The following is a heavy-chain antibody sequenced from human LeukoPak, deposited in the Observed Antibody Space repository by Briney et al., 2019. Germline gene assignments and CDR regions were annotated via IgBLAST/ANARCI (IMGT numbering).Heavy chain of an antibody. CDR1: GGSISSSSYY. J-gene: IGHJ4*02. V-gene: IGHV4-39*01. D-gene: IGHD1-1*01. Sequence: SETLSLTCTVSGGSISSSSYYWGWIRQPPGKGLEWIGSIYYSGSTYYYPSRKSRVTISVYKSKNPFSLKLSSVTAADTAVYYCARLRMELDYWGQGTLVTVSS. CDR3: ARLRMELDY. CDR2: IYYSGST.